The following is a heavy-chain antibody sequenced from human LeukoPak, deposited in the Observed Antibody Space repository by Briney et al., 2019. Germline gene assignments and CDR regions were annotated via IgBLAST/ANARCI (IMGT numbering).Heavy chain of an antibody. CDR1: GFTFGDYA. J-gene: IGHJ5*02. CDR3: TRDYCSGGSCYSGFDP. Sequence: GGSLRLSCTASGFTFGDYAMSWVRQAPGKGLGWVGFIRSKAYGGTTEYAASVKGRFTISRDDSKSIAYLQMNSLKTEDTAVYYCTRDYCSGGSCYSGFDPWGQGTLVTVSS. V-gene: IGHV3-49*04. D-gene: IGHD2-15*01. CDR2: IRSKAYGGTT.